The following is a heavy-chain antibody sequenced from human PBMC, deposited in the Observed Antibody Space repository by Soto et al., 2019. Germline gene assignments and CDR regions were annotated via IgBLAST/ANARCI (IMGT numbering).Heavy chain of an antibody. CDR1: GFTLSSYS. V-gene: IGHV3-48*01. J-gene: IGHJ3*01. Sequence: GGSLRLSCAASGFTLSSYSMSWVRQAPGKGLEWISYISTGSSTIYYAESVQGRFTMSRDNAKNSLYLQMNSLRVEDTAVYYCERDWRAFDLWGQGTMVTVSS. D-gene: IGHD3-3*01. CDR3: ERDWRAFDL. CDR2: ISTGSSTI.